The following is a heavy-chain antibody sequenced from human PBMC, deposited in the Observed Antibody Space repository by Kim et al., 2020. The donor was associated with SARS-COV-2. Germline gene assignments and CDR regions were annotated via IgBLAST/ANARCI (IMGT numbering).Heavy chain of an antibody. CDR3: ASGGIVGAKGVGDFQH. V-gene: IGHV3-74*01. Sequence: SVKGRFTISRDNAKNTLYLKTSSLRGEDTGVYYCASGGIVGAKGVGDFQHWGQGTLVTVSS. D-gene: IGHD1-26*01. J-gene: IGHJ1*01.